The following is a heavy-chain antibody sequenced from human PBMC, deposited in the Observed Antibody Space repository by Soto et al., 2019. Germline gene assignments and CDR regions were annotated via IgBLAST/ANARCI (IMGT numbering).Heavy chain of an antibody. CDR3: ARGRANGNRFDP. Sequence: SETLSLTCAVYGGSFSGYYWSWIRQPPGKGLEWIGEINHSGSTNYNPSLKSRVTISVDTSKNQFSLKLSSVTAADTAVYYCARGRANGNRFDPWGQGTLVTVSS. J-gene: IGHJ5*02. D-gene: IGHD5-12*01. CDR2: INHSGST. CDR1: GGSFSGYY. V-gene: IGHV4-34*01.